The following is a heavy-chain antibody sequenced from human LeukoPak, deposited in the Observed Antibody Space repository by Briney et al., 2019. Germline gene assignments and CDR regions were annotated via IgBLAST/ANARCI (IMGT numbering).Heavy chain of an antibody. V-gene: IGHV3-74*01. D-gene: IGHD6-19*01. CDR1: GFTFSNYW. CDR3: AKPLYTAGWYELDY. CDR2: INSDGSST. J-gene: IGHJ4*02. Sequence: GGSLRLSCAASGFTFSNYWMHWVRQAPGKGLVWVSRINSDGSSTSYADSVKGRFTISRDNAKNTLYLQMNSLRAEDTAVYYCAKPLYTAGWYELDYWGQGALVTVSS.